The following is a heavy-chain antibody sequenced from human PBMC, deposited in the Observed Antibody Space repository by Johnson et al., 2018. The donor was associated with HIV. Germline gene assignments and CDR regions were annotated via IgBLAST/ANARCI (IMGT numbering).Heavy chain of an antibody. CDR2: ISSSGSTI. Sequence: QVQLVESGGGLVKPGGSLRLSCAASGFTFSDYYMSWIRQAPGKGLEWVSYISSSGSTIYYADSVTGRFTISRDNSKNTLYLQMNSLRAEDTAVYYCARDPKEIKTFDIWGRGTMVTVSS. CDR3: ARDPKEIKTFDI. CDR1: GFTFSDYY. V-gene: IGHV3-11*04. J-gene: IGHJ3*02. D-gene: IGHD5-24*01.